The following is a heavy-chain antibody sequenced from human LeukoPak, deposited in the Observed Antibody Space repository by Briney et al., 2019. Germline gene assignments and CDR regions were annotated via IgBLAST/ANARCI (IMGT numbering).Heavy chain of an antibody. CDR3: ASRIAVAGFDY. V-gene: IGHV5-51*01. Sequence: GASLKISCKGSGYSFTSYWIGWVRQMPGKGLEWMGIIYPGDSDTRYSPSFQGQVTISADKSITTAYLQWSSLKASDTAMYYCASRIAVAGFDYWGQGTLVTVSS. D-gene: IGHD6-19*01. CDR2: IYPGDSDT. CDR1: GYSFTSYW. J-gene: IGHJ4*02.